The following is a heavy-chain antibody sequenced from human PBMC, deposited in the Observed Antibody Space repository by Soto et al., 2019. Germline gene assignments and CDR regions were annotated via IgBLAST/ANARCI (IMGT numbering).Heavy chain of an antibody. CDR2: IFSNDEK. CDR3: ARMGYSIGCYVDH. Sequence: SGPTLVNPTETLTLTCSVSGFSLSNTRMGVSWIRQPPGRALEWLAHIFSNDEKFYSTSLISRLTISKDTSKSQVVLIMTNMDPVDTATYYCARMGYSIGCYVDHWGQGTLVTVSS. V-gene: IGHV2-26*01. J-gene: IGHJ4*02. CDR1: GFSLSNTRMG. D-gene: IGHD6-19*01.